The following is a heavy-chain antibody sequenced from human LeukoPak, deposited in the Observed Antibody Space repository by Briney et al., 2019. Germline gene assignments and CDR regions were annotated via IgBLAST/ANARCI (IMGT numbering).Heavy chain of an antibody. CDR3: ARGRYSSGWSRWFDP. CDR2: INHSGST. J-gene: IGHJ5*02. V-gene: IGHV4-34*01. Sequence: SETLSLTCAVYGGSFSGYYWSWIRQPPGKGLEWIGEINHSGSTNYNPSLKSRVTISVDTSKNQFSLKLSSVTAADTAVYYCARGRYSSGWSRWFDPWGQGTLVTVSS. CDR1: GGSFSGYY. D-gene: IGHD6-19*01.